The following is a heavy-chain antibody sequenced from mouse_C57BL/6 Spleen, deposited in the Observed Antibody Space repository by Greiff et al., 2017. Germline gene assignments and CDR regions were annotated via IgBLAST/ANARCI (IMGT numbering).Heavy chain of an antibody. CDR3: ARLGPYWYFDV. V-gene: IGHV1-82*01. CDR1: GYAFRSSW. Sequence: QVQLKESGPELVKPGASVKISCKASGYAFRSSWLHWVKQRPGKCLEWIGRSYPGDGDTNYNGKFKGKATLTADKSSSTAYMQLRSLTSEDSAVYFCARLGPYWYFDVWGTGTTVTVSS. J-gene: IGHJ1*03. CDR2: SYPGDGDT.